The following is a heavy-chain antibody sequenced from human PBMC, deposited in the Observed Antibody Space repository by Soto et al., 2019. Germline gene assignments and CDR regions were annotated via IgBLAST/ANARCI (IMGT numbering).Heavy chain of an antibody. V-gene: IGHV3-48*03. Sequence: EVKLVESGGGLVQPGGSLRLSCAASGFTFSRYEMNWVRQAPGKGLEWVSYISSWGDTIYYAESVRGRFTISRDNAENSLYLQMNSLSADDTAVYYCAREDLNCAGDCNRYWGKGTLVTVSS. CDR1: GFTFSRYE. J-gene: IGHJ4*02. CDR3: AREDLNCAGDCNRY. CDR2: ISSWGDTI. D-gene: IGHD2-21*02.